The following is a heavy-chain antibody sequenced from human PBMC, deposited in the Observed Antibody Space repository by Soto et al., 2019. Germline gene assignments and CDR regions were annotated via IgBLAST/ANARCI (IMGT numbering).Heavy chain of an antibody. CDR3: ARPLKYCSGGSCYSEHYFDY. D-gene: IGHD2-15*01. V-gene: IGHV3-48*03. Sequence: GGSLRLSCAASGFTFSSYEMNWVRQAPGKGLEWVSYISSSGSTIYYADSVKGRFTISRDNAKNSLYLQMNSLRAEDTAVYYCARPLKYCSGGSCYSEHYFDYWGQGTLVTVSS. J-gene: IGHJ4*02. CDR1: GFTFSSYE. CDR2: ISSSGSTI.